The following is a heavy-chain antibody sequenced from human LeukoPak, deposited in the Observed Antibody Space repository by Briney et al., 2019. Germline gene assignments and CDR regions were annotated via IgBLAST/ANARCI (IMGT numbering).Heavy chain of an antibody. CDR1: GFTFSTYS. CDR2: ISYSNTI. V-gene: IGHV3-48*01. J-gene: IGHJ4*02. Sequence: PGGSLRLSCAASGFTFSTYSMNWVRQAPGKGLEWLSYISYSNTIHYADSVTGRFTISRDNAKNSLYLQMTSLRVEDTAVYYCARVVRGRSSYLDSWGQGTLVTVSS. CDR3: ARVVRGRSSYLDS. D-gene: IGHD6-6*01.